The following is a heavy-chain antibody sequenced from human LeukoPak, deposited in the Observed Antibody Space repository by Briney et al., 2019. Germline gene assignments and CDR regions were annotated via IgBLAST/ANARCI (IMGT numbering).Heavy chain of an antibody. D-gene: IGHD1-26*01. CDR1: GFTFSSYW. V-gene: IGHV3-23*01. J-gene: IGHJ4*02. Sequence: GGSLRLSCAASGFTFSSYWMSWVRQAPGKGLEWVSAISGSGGSTYYADSVKGRFTISRDNSKNTLYLQMNSLRAEDTAVYYCAKPVGATQALRADYFDYWGQGTLVTVSS. CDR3: AKPVGATQALRADYFDY. CDR2: ISGSGGST.